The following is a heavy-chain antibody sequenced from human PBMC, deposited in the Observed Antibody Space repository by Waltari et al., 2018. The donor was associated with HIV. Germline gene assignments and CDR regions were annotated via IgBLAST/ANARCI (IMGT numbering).Heavy chain of an antibody. V-gene: IGHV3-48*04. CDR2: ISSSSSSI. CDR1: GFTFSTYS. J-gene: IGHJ4*02. D-gene: IGHD2-15*01. CDR3: ASSKGGFDN. Sequence: EVQLVESGGGLVQPGGSLRLSCAASGFTFSTYSMTWVRQAPGKGLEWVSYISSSSSSIYYADSVKGRFTISRDNAKNSLYLQMNSLRAEDTAVYYCASSKGGFDNWGQGTLVTVSS.